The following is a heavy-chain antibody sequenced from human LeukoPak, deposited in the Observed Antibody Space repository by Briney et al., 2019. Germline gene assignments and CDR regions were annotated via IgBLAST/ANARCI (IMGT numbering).Heavy chain of an antibody. V-gene: IGHV3-23*01. CDR1: GYNFSNYG. CDR2: ITADGYDK. Sequence: PGGPLRLSCAASGYNFSNYGMTWVRQAPGKGLDWVSAITADGYDKYYADFVEGRFTISRDNSKKILYMQMNSLRAEDTALYYCVKRVTGWYQIDLWGQGALVTVSS. CDR3: VKRVTGWYQIDL. J-gene: IGHJ4*02. D-gene: IGHD6-19*01.